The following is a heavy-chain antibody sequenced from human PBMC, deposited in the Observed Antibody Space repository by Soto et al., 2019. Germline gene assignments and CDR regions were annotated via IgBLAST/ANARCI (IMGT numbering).Heavy chain of an antibody. V-gene: IGHV6-1*01. Sequence: SQTLSLTCAISGDSVSGNSARWNWIRQSPSRGLEWLGRTYYRSRWYNDYAVSVRSRITVNPDTSKNQFSLQLTSVTPEDTAVYYCAGTTSHQWYYMDVWGEGTTVTVSS. J-gene: IGHJ6*03. CDR2: TYYRSRWYN. CDR3: AGTTSHQWYYMDV. CDR1: GDSVSGNSAR. D-gene: IGHD1-7*01.